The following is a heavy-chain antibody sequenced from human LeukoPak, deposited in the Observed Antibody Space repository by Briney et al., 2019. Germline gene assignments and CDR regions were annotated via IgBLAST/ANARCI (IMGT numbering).Heavy chain of an antibody. CDR2: IVGSRDNT. D-gene: IGHD2-21*02. V-gene: IGHV3-23*01. CDR3: AKDDGWGRYCSSDCYSTYCDS. Sequence: GGSLRLSCAASGFSFSSYGMSCARQAPGKGLEWVSDIVGSRDNTDYADSVKGRFTISRDNSKNMLYLQMNSLRAEDTAVYYCAKDDGWGRYCSSDCYSTYCDSWGQGTLVTVSS. CDR1: GFSFSSYG. J-gene: IGHJ4*02.